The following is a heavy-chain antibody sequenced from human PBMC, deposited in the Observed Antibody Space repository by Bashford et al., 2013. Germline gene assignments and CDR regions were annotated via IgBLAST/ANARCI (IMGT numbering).Heavy chain of an antibody. CDR2: VFHSGSS. CDR3: ARGRTERGDYVGWFDP. CDR1: GDSISSGGYY. V-gene: IGHV4-31*03. Sequence: SETLSLTCTVSGDSISSGGYYWTWIRQYPGKGLEWIGYVFHSGSSYSNPSLKSRVSISVDTSKNQFALKLNSVTAADTAVYFCARGRTERGDYVGWFDPWGQGTLVTVSS. J-gene: IGHJ5*02. D-gene: IGHD4-17*01.